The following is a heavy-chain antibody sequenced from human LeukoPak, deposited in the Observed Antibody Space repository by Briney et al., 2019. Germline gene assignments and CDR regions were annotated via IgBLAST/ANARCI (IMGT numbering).Heavy chain of an antibody. V-gene: IGHV7-4-1*02. CDR2: INTNTGNP. CDR3: ARVGDGYSLHGMDV. Sequence: ASVKVSCKASGYTFTSYYMHWVRQAPGQGLEWMGWINTNTGNPTYAQGFTGRFVFSLDTSVSTAYLQISSLKAEDTAVYYCARVGDGYSLHGMDVWGQGTTVTVSS. J-gene: IGHJ6*02. D-gene: IGHD5-24*01. CDR1: GYTFTSYY.